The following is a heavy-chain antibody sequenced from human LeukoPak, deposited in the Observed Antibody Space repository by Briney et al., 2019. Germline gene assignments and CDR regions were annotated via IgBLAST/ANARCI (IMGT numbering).Heavy chain of an antibody. CDR2: LNGDGGYT. CDR3: ATWRGATFYYFDY. Sequence: GGSLRLSCAASGFAFSTYWMHWVRQAPGEGPMWVSRLNGDGGYTNYADSVKGRFTISKDNSKNTLYLQMNSLRAEDTAVYYCATWRGATFYYFDYWGQGTLVTVSS. CDR1: GFAFSTYW. V-gene: IGHV3-74*01. J-gene: IGHJ4*02. D-gene: IGHD5-24*01.